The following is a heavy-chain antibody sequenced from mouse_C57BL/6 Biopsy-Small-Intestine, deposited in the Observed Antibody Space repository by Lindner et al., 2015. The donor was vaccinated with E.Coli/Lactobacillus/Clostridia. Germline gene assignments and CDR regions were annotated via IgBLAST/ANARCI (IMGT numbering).Heavy chain of an antibody. CDR3: ATYHYGSRSYFDY. D-gene: IGHD1-1*01. J-gene: IGHJ2*01. V-gene: IGHV1-9*01. CDR1: GHTFNGYW. CDR2: ILPGRGST. Sequence: VQLQESGAELMKPGASVKLSCKATGHTFNGYWIEWVKQRPGHGLEWIGEILPGRGSTNYNENFKGKATFTADTSSNTANMQLSSLTTEGSAIYYCATYHYGSRSYFDYWGQGTTLTVSS.